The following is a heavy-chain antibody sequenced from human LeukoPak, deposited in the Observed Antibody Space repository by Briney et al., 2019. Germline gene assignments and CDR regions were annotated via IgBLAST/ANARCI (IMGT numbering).Heavy chain of an antibody. CDR1: GFTFSSYD. CDR2: IGTAGDT. Sequence: TGGSLRLSCAASGFTFSSYDMHWVRQATGKGLEWVSAIGTAGDTYYPGSVKGRFTISRENAKNSLYLQMNSLRAEDTAVYYCARGGVGATNYFDYWGQGTLVTVSS. J-gene: IGHJ4*02. V-gene: IGHV3-13*01. D-gene: IGHD1-26*01. CDR3: ARGGVGATNYFDY.